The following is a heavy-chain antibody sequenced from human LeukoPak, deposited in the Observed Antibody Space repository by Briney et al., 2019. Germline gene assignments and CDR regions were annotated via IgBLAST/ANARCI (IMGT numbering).Heavy chain of an antibody. CDR1: GGSLSSYY. Sequence: SETLSLTCTVSGGSLSSYYWSWIRQPAGKGLEWIGRIYTSGSTNYNPSPKSRVTMSVDTSKNQFSLKLSSVTAADTAVYYCAREIRYCSSTSCFNYWYFDLWGRGTLVTVSS. V-gene: IGHV4-4*07. D-gene: IGHD2-2*01. CDR3: AREIRYCSSTSCFNYWYFDL. J-gene: IGHJ2*01. CDR2: IYTSGST.